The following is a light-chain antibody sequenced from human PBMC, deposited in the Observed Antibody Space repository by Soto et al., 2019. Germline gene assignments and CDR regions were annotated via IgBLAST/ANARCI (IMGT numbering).Light chain of an antibody. CDR1: SSDIGGYNF. CDR2: DVS. CDR3: SSYAGTYIV. J-gene: IGLJ1*01. Sequence: QSALTRPPSASGSPGQSVTISCTGTSSDIGGYNFVSWYQQHPGKAPKLMIYDVSQRPSGVPDRFSGSKSGNTASLTVSGLQAEDEADYYCSSYAGTYIVFGTGTKLTVL. V-gene: IGLV2-8*01.